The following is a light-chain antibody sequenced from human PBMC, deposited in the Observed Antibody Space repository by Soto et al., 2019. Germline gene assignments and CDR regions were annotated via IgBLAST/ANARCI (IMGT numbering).Light chain of an antibody. CDR1: RVVRTPY. J-gene: IGKJ2*01. Sequence: EIVLTQSPGTLSLSPGERATLSCRASRVVRTPYLAWNQQKPGQAPGLPIYGASSRATGIPDRFSGSGSGTDFTLTISRLEPEDFAVYFCQQYDSSLYTFGQGTKLEIK. CDR2: GAS. CDR3: QQYDSSLYT. V-gene: IGKV3-20*01.